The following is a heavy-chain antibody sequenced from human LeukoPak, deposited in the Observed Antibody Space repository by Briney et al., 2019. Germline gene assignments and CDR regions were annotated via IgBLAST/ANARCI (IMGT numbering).Heavy chain of an antibody. CDR3: ATARNFRFEY. Sequence: GGSLRLSCAASGFTFSSYAMSWVRQAPGKGLEWVSAISGSGGSTYYADSVKGRFTISRDNSKNTLYLQMNNLRTEDTALYFCATARNFRFEYWGQGSLVIVSA. CDR1: GFTFSSYA. CDR2: ISGSGGST. V-gene: IGHV3-23*01. J-gene: IGHJ4*02. D-gene: IGHD1-7*01.